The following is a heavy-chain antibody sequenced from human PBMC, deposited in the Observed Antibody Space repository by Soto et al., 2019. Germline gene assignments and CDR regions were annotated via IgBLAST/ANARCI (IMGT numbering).Heavy chain of an antibody. Sequence: SETLSLTCTVSGGSISAYYWCWVRQPAGKGMEWIGRLYSGGITNDNPSLKSRVTMSVDTSKKQFSLKLRSVTAAGTAVYYCARGLPLGDIVEGGDRGFISYDYGMDGWGQGTAVTVSS. J-gene: IGHJ6*02. V-gene: IGHV4-4*07. CDR3: ARGLPLGDIVEGGDRGFISYDYGMDG. CDR1: GGSISAYY. D-gene: IGHD2-15*01. CDR2: LYSGGIT.